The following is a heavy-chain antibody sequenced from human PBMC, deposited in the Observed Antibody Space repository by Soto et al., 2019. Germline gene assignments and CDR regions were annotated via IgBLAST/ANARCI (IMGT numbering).Heavy chain of an antibody. J-gene: IGHJ6*02. CDR2: IYYSGST. V-gene: IGHV4-31*03. CDR3: ASSIAAAGTGYYYYGMDV. CDR1: GGSISSGGYY. Sequence: SETLSLTCTVSGGSISSGGYYWSWIRQHPGKGLEWIGYIYYSGSTYYNPSLKGRVTISVDTSKNQFSLKLSSVTAADTAVYYCASSIAAAGTGYYYYGMDVWGQGTTVTVSS. D-gene: IGHD6-13*01.